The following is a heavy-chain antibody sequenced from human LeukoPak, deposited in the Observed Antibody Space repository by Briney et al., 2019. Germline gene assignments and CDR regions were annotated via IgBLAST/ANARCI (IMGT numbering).Heavy chain of an antibody. CDR2: AGTATDT. Sequence: GSLRLSCAASGFTFSNFAMSWFRQAPGRGLEWVSAAGTATDTSYADSVKGRFTISRDNSKNTLYLQMNSLGAEDTAVYYCVKEGSRRRFDFDSWGRGTLVTVSS. CDR1: GFTFSNFA. V-gene: IGHV3-23*01. CDR3: VKEGSRRRFDFDS. D-gene: IGHD3-16*01. J-gene: IGHJ4*02.